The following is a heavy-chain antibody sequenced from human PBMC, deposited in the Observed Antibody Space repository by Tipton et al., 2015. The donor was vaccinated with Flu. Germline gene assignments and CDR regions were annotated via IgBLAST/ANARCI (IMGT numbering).Heavy chain of an antibody. CDR1: GFTFSSYW. J-gene: IGHJ6*02. Sequence: SLRLSCAASGFTFSSYWMSWVRQAPGKGLEWVSIIYSGGTTYYADSVKGRFTISRDNSKNTLFLQMDSLRAEDTAVYYCAREFYESARHYYYGMDVWGQGTTVTVSS. V-gene: IGHV3-53*01. CDR3: AREFYESARHYYYGMDV. D-gene: IGHD3-22*01. CDR2: IYSGGTT.